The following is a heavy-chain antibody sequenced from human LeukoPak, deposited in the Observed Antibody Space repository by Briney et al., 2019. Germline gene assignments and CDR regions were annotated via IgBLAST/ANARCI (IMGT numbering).Heavy chain of an antibody. CDR3: ASYGGDSSMDQGLQAAFDI. V-gene: IGHV1-46*01. J-gene: IGHJ3*02. CDR1: GYTFTGYY. D-gene: IGHD3-22*01. Sequence: ASVKVSCKASGYTFTGYYMHWVRQAPGQGLEWMGWINPNSGSTSYAQKFQGRVTMTRDMSTSTVYMELSSLRSEDTAVYYCASYGGDSSMDQGLQAAFDIWGQGTMVTVSS. CDR2: INPNSGST.